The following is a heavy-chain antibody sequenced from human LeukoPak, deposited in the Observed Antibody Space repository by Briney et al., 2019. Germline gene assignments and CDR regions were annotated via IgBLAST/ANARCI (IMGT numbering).Heavy chain of an antibody. V-gene: IGHV3-23*01. CDR3: AIGGCSGASCYAEGNYYYGMDV. Sequence: GGSLRLSCAASGFTLSTYAMSWVRQAPGKGLEWVSVISDGDSSTYYADSVKGRFTISRDSSKNTLYLQMHSLRAEDTAVYYCAIGGCSGASCYAEGNYYYGMDVWGQGTTVTVSS. D-gene: IGHD2-2*01. CDR1: GFTLSTYA. J-gene: IGHJ6*02. CDR2: ISDGDSST.